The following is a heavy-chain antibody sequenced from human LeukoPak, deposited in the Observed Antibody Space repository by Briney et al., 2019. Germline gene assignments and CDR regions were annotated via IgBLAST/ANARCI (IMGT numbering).Heavy chain of an antibody. CDR3: AKDHTPGYCSSTSCYGIDY. J-gene: IGHJ4*02. CDR1: GFTFSSYA. V-gene: IGHV3-23*01. D-gene: IGHD2-2*01. Sequence: GGSLRLSCAASGFTFSSYAMSWVRQAPGKGLEWVSAISGSGGSTYYADSVKGRFTISRDNSKSTLYLQMNSLRAEDTAVYYCAKDHTPGYCSSTSCYGIDYWGQGTLVTVSS. CDR2: ISGSGGST.